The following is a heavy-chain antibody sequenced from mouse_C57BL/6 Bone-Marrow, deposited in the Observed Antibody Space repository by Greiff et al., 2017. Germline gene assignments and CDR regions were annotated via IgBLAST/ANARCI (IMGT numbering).Heavy chain of an antibody. V-gene: IGHV7-3*01. Sequence: EVHLVESGGGLVQPGGSLSLSCAASGFTFTDYYMSWVRQPPGKALEWLGFIRNKANGYTTEYSASVKGRFTISRDNSQSILYLQMNALRAEDSATYYCARDGGNYVGYAMDYWGQGTSVTVSS. CDR3: ARDGGNYVGYAMDY. J-gene: IGHJ4*01. CDR1: GFTFTDYY. CDR2: IRNKANGYTT. D-gene: IGHD2-1*01.